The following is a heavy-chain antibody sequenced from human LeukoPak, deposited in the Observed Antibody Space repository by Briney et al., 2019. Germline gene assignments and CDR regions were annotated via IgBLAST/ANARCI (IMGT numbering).Heavy chain of an antibody. J-gene: IGHJ5*02. CDR1: GFTFDDYA. CDR2: ISWNSGSI. D-gene: IGHD3-22*01. Sequence: PGGSLRLSCATSGFTFDDYAMHWVRQAPGKGLEWVSGISWNSGSIGYADSVKGRFTISRDNAKNSLYLQMNSLRAEDTAVYYCARIYYYDGSGIFDPWGQGTLVTVSS. V-gene: IGHV3-9*01. CDR3: ARIYYYDGSGIFDP.